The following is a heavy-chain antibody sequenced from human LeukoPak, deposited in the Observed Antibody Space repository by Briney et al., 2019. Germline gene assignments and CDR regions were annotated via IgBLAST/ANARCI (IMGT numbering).Heavy chain of an antibody. CDR3: TRGVALATVYYFDF. D-gene: IGHD3-10*01. J-gene: IGHJ4*02. CDR2: ISNHNGNT. V-gene: IGHV1-18*04. Sequence: ASVKVSCKTSGFTFSAYGIAWVRQAPGHGPEWMGWISNHNGNTKYAQKFQDRITVTTETSTGTASMELRSLKPDDTGIYYCTRGVALATVYYFDFWDRGTQVTVAS. CDR1: GFTFSAYG.